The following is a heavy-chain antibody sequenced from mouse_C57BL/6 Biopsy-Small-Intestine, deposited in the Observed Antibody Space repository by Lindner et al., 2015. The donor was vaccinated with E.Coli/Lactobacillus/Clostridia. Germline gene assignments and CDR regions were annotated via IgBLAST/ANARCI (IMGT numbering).Heavy chain of an antibody. CDR1: GYTFTNYW. V-gene: IGHV1-63*01. J-gene: IGHJ2*01. CDR2: IYPGGGYT. CDR3: ARFGPFDY. Sequence: VQLQESGAELVRPGTSVKMSCKASGYTFTNYWIGWAKQRPGHGLEWIGDIYPGGGYTNYNEKFKGKATLTVDKSSSTAYMLLSSLTSEDSAVYFCARFGPFDYWGQGTTLTVSS.